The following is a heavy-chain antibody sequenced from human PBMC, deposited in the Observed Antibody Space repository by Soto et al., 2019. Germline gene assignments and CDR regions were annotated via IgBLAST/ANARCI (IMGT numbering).Heavy chain of an antibody. D-gene: IGHD3-3*01. CDR3: ARIWMGVGLYYEVDY. Sequence: EVQLLESGGGLVQPGGSLRLACAASGFTFSNYAMSWVRQAPGKGLEWVSGSSGSGGRTFYADSVKGRFTISRDNSKNTLYLQMLSPSVADPAVDYCARIWMGVGLYYEVDYWGHGTLVTVSS. CDR1: GFTFSNYA. CDR2: SSGSGGRT. J-gene: IGHJ4*01. V-gene: IGHV3-23*01.